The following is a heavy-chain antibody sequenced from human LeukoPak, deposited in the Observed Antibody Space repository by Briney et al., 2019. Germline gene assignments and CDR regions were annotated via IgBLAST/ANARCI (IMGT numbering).Heavy chain of an antibody. D-gene: IGHD7-27*01. CDR2: MSPNTGIT. V-gene: IGHV1-8*01. J-gene: IGHJ4*02. Sequence: ASVKVSCKPSGYTFTSYDINWVRQATGQGLEWMGWMSPNTGITGYAQEFQGRVTMTRNTAISTAYIELSSLRSEDTAVYYWVRTPPNWGADYWGQGTLVTVSS. CDR3: VRTPPNWGADY. CDR1: GYTFTSYD.